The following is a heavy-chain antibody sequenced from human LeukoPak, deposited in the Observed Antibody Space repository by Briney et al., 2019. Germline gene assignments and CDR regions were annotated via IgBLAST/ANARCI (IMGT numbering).Heavy chain of an antibody. CDR2: IYYSGST. CDR3: ARTLIWELSDGYYFDY. V-gene: IGHV4-59*01. Sequence: SETLSLTCTVSGGSISSYYWSWIRQPPGKGLEWIGYIYYSGSTNCNPSLKSRVTISVDTSKNQFSLKLSSVTAADTAVYYCARTLIWELSDGYYFDYWGQGTLVTVSS. D-gene: IGHD3-16*02. CDR1: GGSISSYY. J-gene: IGHJ4*02.